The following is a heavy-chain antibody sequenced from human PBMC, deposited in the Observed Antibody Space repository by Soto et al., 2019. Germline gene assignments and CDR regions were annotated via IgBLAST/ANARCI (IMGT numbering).Heavy chain of an antibody. V-gene: IGHV4-59*02. J-gene: IGHJ5*02. CDR2: TSYTGNT. D-gene: IGHD3-16*01. CDR3: VRIRYQLPSSVLWLDP. Sequence: SETLSLTCFVSGGSVTSYHWSWIRQFPGKGLEWIAYTSYTGNTEYNPSLKSRVTISIDTSPNQFSLRLISVTAADTAMYFCVRIRYQLPSSVLWLDPWGQGTPVTVSS. CDR1: GGSVTSYH.